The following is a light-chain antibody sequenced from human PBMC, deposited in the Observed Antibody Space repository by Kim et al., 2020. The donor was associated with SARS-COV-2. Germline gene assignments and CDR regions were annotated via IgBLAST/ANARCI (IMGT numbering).Light chain of an antibody. J-gene: IGKJ4*01. CDR3: QQRSNWFT. Sequence: EIVLTQSPATLSLSPGERATLSCRASQSVSSYLAWYQQKPGQAPRLLIYDASNGATGIPARFSGSGSGTDFTLTISSLEPEDFAVYYCQQRSNWFTFGGGTKLEI. V-gene: IGKV3-11*01. CDR1: QSVSSY. CDR2: DAS.